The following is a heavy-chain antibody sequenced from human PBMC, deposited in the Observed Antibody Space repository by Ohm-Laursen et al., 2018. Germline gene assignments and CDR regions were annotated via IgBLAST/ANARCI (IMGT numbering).Heavy chain of an antibody. J-gene: IGHJ6*02. CDR2: ISYDGSNK. CDR3: AKEGAYDFWSAHYGGMDV. D-gene: IGHD3-3*01. Sequence: SLRLSCSASGFTFSSYGMHWVRQAPGKGLEWVAVISYDGSNKYYADSVKGRFTISRDNSKNTLYLQMNSLRAEDTAVYYCAKEGAYDFWSAHYGGMDVWGQGTTVTVSS. V-gene: IGHV3-30*18. CDR1: GFTFSSYG.